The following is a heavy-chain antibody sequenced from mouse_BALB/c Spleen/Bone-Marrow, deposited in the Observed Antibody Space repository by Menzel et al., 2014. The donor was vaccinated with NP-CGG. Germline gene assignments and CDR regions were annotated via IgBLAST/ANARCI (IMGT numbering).Heavy chain of an antibody. D-gene: IGHD3-3*01. CDR1: GFTFSDYY. J-gene: IGHJ4*01. Sequence: EVKLMESGGGLVQPGGSLKLSCATSGFTFSDYYMYWVRQTPEKRLEWVAYISNGGGSTYYPDTVKGRFTISRDNAKNTLYLQMSRLKSEDTAMYHCARRGWFYAMDYWGQGTSVSVSS. CDR3: ARRGWFYAMDY. V-gene: IGHV5-12*02. CDR2: ISNGGGST.